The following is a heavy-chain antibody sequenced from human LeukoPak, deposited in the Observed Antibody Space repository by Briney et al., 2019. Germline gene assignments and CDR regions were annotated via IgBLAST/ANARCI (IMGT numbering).Heavy chain of an antibody. V-gene: IGHV3-73*01. CDR1: GFTFSGSA. J-gene: IGHJ6*02. CDR3: TTPYGDYVEYYYYYGMDV. D-gene: IGHD4-17*01. Sequence: GGSLTLSCAASGFTFSGSAMHWVRQASGKGLEWVGRIRSKGNSYATAYAASVKGRFTISRDDSKSTAYLQMNSLKTEDTAVYYCTTPYGDYVEYYYYYGMDVWGQGTTVTVSS. CDR2: IRSKGNSYAT.